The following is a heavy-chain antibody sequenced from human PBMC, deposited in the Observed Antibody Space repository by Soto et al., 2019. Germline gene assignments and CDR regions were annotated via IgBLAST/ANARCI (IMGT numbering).Heavy chain of an antibody. CDR3: ARDERGHSSGYTNWFAP. CDR2: INAGNGNT. V-gene: IGHV1-3*01. J-gene: IGHJ5*02. Sequence: GASVKVSCKASGYTFTSYAMHWVRQAPGQRLEWMGWINAGNGNTKYSQKFQGRVTITRDTSASTAYMELSSLRSEDTAVYYCARDERGHSSGYTNWFAPWGQGTLVLVSS. D-gene: IGHD3-22*01. CDR1: GYTFTSYA.